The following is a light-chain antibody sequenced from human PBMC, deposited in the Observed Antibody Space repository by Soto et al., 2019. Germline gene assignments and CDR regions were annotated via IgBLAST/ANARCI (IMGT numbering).Light chain of an antibody. V-gene: IGKV2-28*01. CDR3: MQALQTPIT. J-gene: IGKJ3*01. CDR1: QSLLHSNGVIH. CDR2: LAS. Sequence: IVITQSPLSLPIAPGEPASISCRSRQSLLHSNGVIHLDWYLQKLGQSPQLLIYLASDQASGVPDRFSGSGSGTNFTLKISRVEAEDVGVYYCMQALQTPITFGPGTKVDIK.